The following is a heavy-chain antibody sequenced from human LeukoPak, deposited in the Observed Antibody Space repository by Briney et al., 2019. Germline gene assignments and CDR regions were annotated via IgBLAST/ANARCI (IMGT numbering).Heavy chain of an antibody. D-gene: IGHD3-10*01. CDR2: INHSGST. J-gene: IGHJ5*02. V-gene: IGHV4-34*01. CDR1: GGSFSGYY. CDR3: ARDLITMVRGALSNWFDP. Sequence: PSETLSLTCAVYGGSFSGYYWSWIRQPPGKGLEWIGEINHSGSTNYNPSLKSRVTISVDTSKNQFSLKLSSVTAADTAVYYCARDLITMVRGALSNWFDPWGQGTLVTVSS.